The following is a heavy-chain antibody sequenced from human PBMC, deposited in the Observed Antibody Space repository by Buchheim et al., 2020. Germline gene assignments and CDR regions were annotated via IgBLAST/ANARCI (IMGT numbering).Heavy chain of an antibody. V-gene: IGHV1-46*01. D-gene: IGHD2-15*01. CDR3: AAGGCSGGSCYSLFYGMDV. CDR2: INPSGGST. J-gene: IGHJ6*02. CDR1: GYTFTSYY. Sequence: QVQLVQSGAEVKKPGASVKVSCKASGYTFTSYYMHWVRQAPGQGLEWMGRINPSGGSTSYAQKFQGRVTMTRDTSTSTAYMELSSLRSDDTAVYYCAAGGCSGGSCYSLFYGMDVWGQGTT.